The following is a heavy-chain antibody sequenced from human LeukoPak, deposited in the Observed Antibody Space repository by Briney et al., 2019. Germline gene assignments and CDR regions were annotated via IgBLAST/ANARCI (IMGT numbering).Heavy chain of an antibody. CDR3: ARGLGPTYDYIWGSYRPSAEYFQH. V-gene: IGHV1-2*02. J-gene: IGHJ1*01. D-gene: IGHD3-16*02. CDR2: INPNSGGT. Sequence: ASVKVSCKASGYTFTGYYMHWVRQAPGQGLEWMGWINPNSGGTNYAQKFQGRVTMTRDTSISTAYMELSRLRSDDTAVYYCARGLGPTYDYIWGSYRPSAEYFQHWGQGTLVTVSS. CDR1: GYTFTGYY.